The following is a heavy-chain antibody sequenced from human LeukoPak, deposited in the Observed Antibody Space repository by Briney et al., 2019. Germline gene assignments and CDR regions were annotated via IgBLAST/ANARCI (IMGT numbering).Heavy chain of an antibody. CDR3: ARDRGGNSFDF. CDR1: GYTFTDSY. D-gene: IGHD4-23*01. CDR2: INPNSDT. J-gene: IGHJ4*02. V-gene: IGHV1-2*02. Sequence: GASVKVSCKASGYTFTDSYMHWMRQAPGQGLEWMGWINPNSDTNYAQKFQGRVTMTRDTSISTADMGLNSLRSDDTGVYYCARDRGGNSFDFWGQGTLVTVSS.